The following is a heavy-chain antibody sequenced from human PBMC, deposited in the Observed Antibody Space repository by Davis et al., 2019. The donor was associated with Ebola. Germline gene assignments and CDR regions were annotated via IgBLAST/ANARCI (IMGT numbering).Heavy chain of an antibody. CDR2: INPSGGST. Sequence: AASVKVSCKASGYTFTSYYMHWVRQAPGQGLEWMGIINPSGGSTSYAQKFQGRVTITADKSKSTAYMELSSLRSEDTAVYYCAIHSYGPVYWGQGTLVTVSS. CDR3: AIHSYGPVY. V-gene: IGHV1-46*01. D-gene: IGHD5-18*01. J-gene: IGHJ4*02. CDR1: GYTFTSYY.